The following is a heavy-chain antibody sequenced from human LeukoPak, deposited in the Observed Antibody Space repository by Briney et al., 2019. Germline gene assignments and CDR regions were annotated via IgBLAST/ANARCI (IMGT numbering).Heavy chain of an antibody. CDR1: GGSTSSSSDY. CDR2: LYYSGGT. D-gene: IGHD2-21*01. Sequence: MSSETLSLTCTVSGGSTSSSSDYWGWIRQPPGKGLEWVGSLYYSGGTYYNPSLKSRLTMSVDTSKNQFSLKLNSVTAADTAVYYCARHVAVAYNWFDPWGQGTLVTVSS. CDR3: ARHVAVAYNWFDP. J-gene: IGHJ5*02. V-gene: IGHV4-39*01.